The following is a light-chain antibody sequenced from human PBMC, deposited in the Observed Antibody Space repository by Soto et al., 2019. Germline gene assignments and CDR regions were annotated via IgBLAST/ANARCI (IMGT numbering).Light chain of an antibody. CDR1: SGHSSYA. Sequence: QLVLTQSPSASASLGASVNLTCTLSSGHSSYAIAWHQQQPDKGPRFLMKLNSDGSHNKGDGIPDRFSGSSSGAERCLTISSLQSEDEADYYCQTWGTGIVVFGGGTKVTVL. CDR3: QTWGTGIVV. CDR2: LNSDGSH. J-gene: IGLJ2*01. V-gene: IGLV4-69*01.